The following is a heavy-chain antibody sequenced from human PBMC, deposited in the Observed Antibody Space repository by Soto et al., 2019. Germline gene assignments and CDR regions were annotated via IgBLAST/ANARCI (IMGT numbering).Heavy chain of an antibody. J-gene: IGHJ5*02. CDR3: VRVKAELLWPNWFDP. CDR2: IYPDDSDT. Sequence: GESLKISCKASGYSFNNYYIGWVRQMPGKGLEWMAIIYPDDSDTKYSSSFQGQVTISVDKSIKTAYLQWSSLKASDNGMYFFVRVKAELLWPNWFDPWGKGTLVTVPS. D-gene: IGHD3-10*01. CDR1: GYSFNNYY. V-gene: IGHV5-51*01.